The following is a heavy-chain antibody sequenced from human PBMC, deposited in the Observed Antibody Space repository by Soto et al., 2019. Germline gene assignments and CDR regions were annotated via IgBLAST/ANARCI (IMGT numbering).Heavy chain of an antibody. Sequence: EVQLVESGGGLVKPGGSLRLSCAASGFTFSRAWVNWVRLAPGKGLEWVGRISSKADGGTTDYTAPVEGRLTVSRDDSKNTAYLQMNSLKTEDTAVYYCTTVSLHFWWGAFDIWGLGTMVTVSS. CDR2: ISSKADGGTT. J-gene: IGHJ3*02. D-gene: IGHD2-8*02. CDR3: TTVSLHFWWGAFDI. CDR1: GFTFSRAW. V-gene: IGHV3-15*07.